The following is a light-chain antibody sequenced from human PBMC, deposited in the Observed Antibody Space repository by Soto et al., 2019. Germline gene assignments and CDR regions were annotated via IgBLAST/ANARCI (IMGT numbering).Light chain of an antibody. Sequence: HSVLTQPASVSGSPGQSITISCAGTSSDVGGYKYVSWYQQHPDKAPKLMIYEVINRPSGVSNRFSGSKSGNTASLTISGLQAEDEADYYCTSYTNSDTWVFGGGTKLTVL. V-gene: IGLV2-14*01. CDR3: TSYTNSDTWV. CDR2: EVI. J-gene: IGLJ3*02. CDR1: SSDVGGYKY.